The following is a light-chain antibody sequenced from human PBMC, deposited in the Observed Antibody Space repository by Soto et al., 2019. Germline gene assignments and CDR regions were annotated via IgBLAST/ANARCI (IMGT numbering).Light chain of an antibody. CDR3: QQYNSYSSWT. Sequence: DIQMTQSPSSVSASVGDRVTITCRASQSLNSLLAWYQQKPGRAPKLLIYDASTLESGVPSRFSGSGSGTEFTLTISSLQTDDFATYYCQQYNSYSSWTFGQGTKVAI. J-gene: IGKJ1*01. CDR1: QSLNSL. CDR2: DAS. V-gene: IGKV1-5*01.